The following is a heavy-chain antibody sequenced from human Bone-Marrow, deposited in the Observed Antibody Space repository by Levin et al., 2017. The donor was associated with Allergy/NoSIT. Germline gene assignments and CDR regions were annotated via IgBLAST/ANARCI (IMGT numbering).Heavy chain of an antibody. CDR1: GSTFTDYY. J-gene: IGHJ4*02. CDR2: IDPTRGDT. CDR3: AKKMGYTSGWPEF. V-gene: IGHV1-2*02. Sequence: ASVKVSCTVSGSTFTDYYIHWIRQTPGQGLEWIGWIDPTRGDTKFAEKFHARVVLTMNSSISTAYMELGRLRFDDTALYYCAKKMGYTSGWPEFWGQGVRVTVSS. D-gene: IGHD6-19*01.